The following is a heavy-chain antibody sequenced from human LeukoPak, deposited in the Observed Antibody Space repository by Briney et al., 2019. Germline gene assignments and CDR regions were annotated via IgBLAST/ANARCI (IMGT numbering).Heavy chain of an antibody. CDR1: GGTFSSYA. J-gene: IGHJ4*02. CDR3: ARDQVYYGSGSFSSH. CDR2: IIPIFGTA. V-gene: IGHV1-69*13. D-gene: IGHD3-10*01. Sequence: SVKVSCKASGGTFSSYAISWVRQAPGQGLEWMGGIIPIFGTANYAQMFQGRVTTTADESTSTAYMELRSLRSEDTAVYYCARDQVYYGSGSFSSHWGQGTLVTVSS.